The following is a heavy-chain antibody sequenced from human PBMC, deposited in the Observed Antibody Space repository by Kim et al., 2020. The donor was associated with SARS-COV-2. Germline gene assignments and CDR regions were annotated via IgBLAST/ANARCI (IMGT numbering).Heavy chain of an antibody. D-gene: IGHD3-22*01. V-gene: IGHV3-23*01. CDR1: GFTFSSHA. CDR2: INGTGGST. Sequence: GGSLRLSCAASGFTFSSHAMNWVRQAPGKGLVWVSAINGTGGSTIYADSVKGRFTISRDNAKNQLYLQMDILRAEDPAVYYCAKDQCNDSNDRFFYY. CDR3: AKDQCNDSNDRFFYY. J-gene: IGHJ6*01.